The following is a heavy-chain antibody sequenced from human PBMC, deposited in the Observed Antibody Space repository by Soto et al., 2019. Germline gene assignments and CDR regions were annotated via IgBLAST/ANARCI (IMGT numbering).Heavy chain of an antibody. Sequence: GASVKVSCKASGYTFTGHYMHWVRQAPGQGLEWMGWINPNSGGTKYAQKFQGRVTMTRDTSISTAYMDLSRLTSDDTAVYYCARSLGHCSGGSCEWGQGTLVTVSS. D-gene: IGHD2-15*01. J-gene: IGHJ4*02. CDR3: ARSLGHCSGGSCE. CDR1: GYTFTGHY. V-gene: IGHV1-2*02. CDR2: INPNSGGT.